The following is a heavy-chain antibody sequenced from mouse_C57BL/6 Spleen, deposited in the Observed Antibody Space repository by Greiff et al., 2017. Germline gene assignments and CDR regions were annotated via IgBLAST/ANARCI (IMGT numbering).Heavy chain of an antibody. D-gene: IGHD1-1*01. J-gene: IGHJ1*03. CDR3: AREYYGSGGYFDV. V-gene: IGHV1-39*01. Sequence: EVQLVESGPELVKPGASVKISCKASGYSFTDYNMNWVKQSNGKSLEWIGVIDPNYGTTSYNPKFKGKATLTVDQSSSTAYMQLNSLTSEDSAVHYCAREYYGSGGYFDVWGTGTTVTVSS. CDR1: GYSFTDYN. CDR2: IDPNYGTT.